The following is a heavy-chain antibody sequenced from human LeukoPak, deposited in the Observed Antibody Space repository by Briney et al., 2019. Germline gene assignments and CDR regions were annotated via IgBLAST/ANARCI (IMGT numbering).Heavy chain of an antibody. D-gene: IGHD2-15*01. V-gene: IGHV1-69*04. J-gene: IGHJ5*02. CDR3: ATEYCSGGSCFNWFDP. CDR2: IIPILGIA. CDR1: GGTFSSYA. Sequence: GASVKVSCKASGGTFSSYAISWVRQAPGQGLEWMGRIIPILGIANYAQKFQGRVTITADKSTSTAYMELSSLRSEDTAVYYCATEYCSGGSCFNWFDPWGQGTLVTVSS.